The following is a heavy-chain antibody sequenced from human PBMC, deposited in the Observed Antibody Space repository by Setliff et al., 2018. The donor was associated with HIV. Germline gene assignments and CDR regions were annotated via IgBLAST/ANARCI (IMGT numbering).Heavy chain of an antibody. V-gene: IGHV1-2*06. Sequence: KVSCKASGYSFTDYYIHWVRQAPGQGLEWMGRINPKNGGTNYVQRFRDRVTMTRDTSISTAYMELSRLRSDDTAVYYCARGSLLGYFDWLFPDWGQGTPVTVSA. D-gene: IGHD3-9*01. CDR3: ARGSLLGYFDWLFPD. CDR1: GYSFTDYY. J-gene: IGHJ4*02. CDR2: INPKNGGT.